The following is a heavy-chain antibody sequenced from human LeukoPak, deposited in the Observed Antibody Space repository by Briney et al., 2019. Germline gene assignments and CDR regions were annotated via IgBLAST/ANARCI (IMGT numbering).Heavy chain of an antibody. Sequence: PSETLSLTCSVSGGSISSYYWSWIRQPPGKGLEWIGYIYYSGGTNYNPSLKSRVTISIDTSRNQFSLKLSSVTAADTAVYYCARDFPVARYYYGMDVWGQGTTVTVSS. CDR3: ARDFPVARYYYGMDV. V-gene: IGHV4-59*01. D-gene: IGHD6-19*01. CDR1: GGSISSYY. CDR2: IYYSGGT. J-gene: IGHJ6*02.